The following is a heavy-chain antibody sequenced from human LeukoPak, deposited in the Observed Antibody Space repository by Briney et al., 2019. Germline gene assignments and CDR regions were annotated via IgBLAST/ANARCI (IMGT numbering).Heavy chain of an antibody. J-gene: IGHJ4*02. CDR2: IYPGDSDT. CDR1: GYSFTSYW. D-gene: IGHD6-19*01. CDR3: ARGGSGWFHNYDY. Sequence: GESLKISCKGSGYSFTSYWIGWVRQMPGKGLEWMGIIYPGDSDTRYSPSFQGQVTISADKSISIAFLQWSSLKASDTAVYYCARGGSGWFHNYDYWGQGTLVTVSS. V-gene: IGHV5-51*01.